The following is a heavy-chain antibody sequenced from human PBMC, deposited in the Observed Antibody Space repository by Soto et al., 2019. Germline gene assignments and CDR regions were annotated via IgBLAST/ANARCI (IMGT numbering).Heavy chain of an antibody. CDR2: IYYSGST. CDR1: GGSFSGYY. CDR3: ATVLVIGYYYYMDV. D-gene: IGHD2-21*01. V-gene: IGHV4-34*09. Sequence: SETLSLTCAVYGGSFSGYYWSWVRQPPGKGLEWIGYIYYSGSTYYNPSLKSRVTISVDTSKNQFSLKLSSVTAADTAVYYCATVLVIGYYYYMDVWGKGTTVTVSS. J-gene: IGHJ6*03.